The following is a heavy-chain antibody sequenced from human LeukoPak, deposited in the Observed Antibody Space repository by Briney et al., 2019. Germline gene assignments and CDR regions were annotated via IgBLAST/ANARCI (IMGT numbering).Heavy chain of an antibody. CDR3: ARATKFAEGLNWFDP. J-gene: IGHJ5*02. CDR1: GDSVSSNSAA. Sequence: SQTLSLTRAISGDSVSSNSAAWNWIRQFPSRGLEWLGRTYYRSKWYNDYAVSVKSRITINPDTSKNQFSLQLNSVTPEDTAVYYCARATKFAEGLNWFDPWGQGTLVTVSS. D-gene: IGHD1-14*01. CDR2: TYYRSKWYN. V-gene: IGHV6-1*01.